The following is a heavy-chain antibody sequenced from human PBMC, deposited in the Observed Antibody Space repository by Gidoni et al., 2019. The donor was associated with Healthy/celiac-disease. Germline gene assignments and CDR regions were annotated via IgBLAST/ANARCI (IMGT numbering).Heavy chain of an antibody. CDR3: ARDVFESKGLHYYGMDV. CDR1: GFPFSSYE. D-gene: IGHD3-10*02. V-gene: IGHV3-48*03. J-gene: IGHJ6*02. Sequence: EVQLVESGGGLVQPGGSLSLYCAASGFPFSSYEMNWVRQAPGKGLEWVSYISSSGSTIYYADSVKGRFTISRDNAKNSLYLQMNSLRAEDTAVYYCARDVFESKGLHYYGMDVWGQGTTVTVSS. CDR2: ISSSGSTI.